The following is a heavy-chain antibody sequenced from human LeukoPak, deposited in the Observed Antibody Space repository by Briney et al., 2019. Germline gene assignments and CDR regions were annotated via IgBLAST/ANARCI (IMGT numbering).Heavy chain of an antibody. CDR3: ARDPFITLVFDYYYYGMDV. V-gene: IGHV1-18*01. CDR1: GYTFTSYG. Sequence: GASVKVSCKASGYTFTSYGISWVRQAPGQGLEWMGWISAYNGNTNYAQKLQGSVTMTTDTSTSTAYMELRSLRSDDTAVYYCARDPFITLVFDYYYYGMDVWGQGTTVTVSS. D-gene: IGHD3-10*01. J-gene: IGHJ6*02. CDR2: ISAYNGNT.